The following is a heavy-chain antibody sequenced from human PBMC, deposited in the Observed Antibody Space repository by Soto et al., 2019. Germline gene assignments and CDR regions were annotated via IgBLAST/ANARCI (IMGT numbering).Heavy chain of an antibody. D-gene: IGHD3-3*01. CDR3: ARVGTIFGVVKNWFDP. Sequence: SETLSLTCTVSGGSISSGGYYWSWIRQHPGKGLEWIGYIYYSGSTYYNPSLKSRVTISVDMSKNQFSLKLSSVTAADTAVYYCARVGTIFGVVKNWFDPWGQGTLVTVSS. V-gene: IGHV4-31*03. J-gene: IGHJ5*02. CDR1: GGSISSGGYY. CDR2: IYYSGST.